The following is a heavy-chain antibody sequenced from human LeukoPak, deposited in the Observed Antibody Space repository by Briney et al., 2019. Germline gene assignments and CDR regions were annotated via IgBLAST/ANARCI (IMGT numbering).Heavy chain of an antibody. CDR3: AKCLIPKEDTAMSDY. CDR2: IYSGGST. V-gene: IGHV3-53*01. J-gene: IGHJ4*02. Sequence: PGGSLRLSCAASGFTVSSNYMSWVRQAPGKGLEWVSVIYSGGSTYYADSVKGRFTISRDNSKNTLYLQMNSLRAEDTAVYYCAKCLIPKEDTAMSDYWGQGTLVTVSS. D-gene: IGHD5-18*01. CDR1: GFTVSSNY.